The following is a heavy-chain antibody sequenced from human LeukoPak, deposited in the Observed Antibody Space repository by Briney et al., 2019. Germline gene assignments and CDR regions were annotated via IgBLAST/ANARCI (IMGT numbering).Heavy chain of an antibody. D-gene: IGHD1-1*01. CDR3: VRVANWDLDY. J-gene: IGHJ4*02. CDR2: ISGSGGST. V-gene: IGHV3-23*01. CDR1: GFTFSNFA. Sequence: PGGSLRLSCAASGFTFSNFAMSWVRQAPGKGLEWVSSISGSGGSTYYADSVKGRFTISRDNSKNTLYLQMNSLRAEDTAVYYCVRVANWDLDYWGQGTLVTVSS.